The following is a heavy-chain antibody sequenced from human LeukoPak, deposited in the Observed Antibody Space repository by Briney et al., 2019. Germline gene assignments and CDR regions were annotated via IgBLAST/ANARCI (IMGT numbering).Heavy chain of an antibody. J-gene: IGHJ4*02. CDR1: GFTFSSYE. Sequence: PGGSLRLSCAASGFTFSSYEMNWVRQAPGKGLEWVSHISSSGSTIYYADSVKGRFTISRDNAKNSLYLQMNSLRAEDTAVYYCARSDYDISGYGHFDYWGQGTLVTVSS. CDR3: ARSDYDISGYGHFDY. CDR2: ISSSGSTI. V-gene: IGHV3-48*03. D-gene: IGHD3-22*01.